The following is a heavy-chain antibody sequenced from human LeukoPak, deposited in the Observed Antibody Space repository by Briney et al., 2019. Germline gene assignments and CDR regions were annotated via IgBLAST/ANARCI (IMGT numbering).Heavy chain of an antibody. CDR2: INPYSGDT. CDR1: GYSFTGYY. J-gene: IGHJ6*03. V-gene: IGHV1-8*02. CDR3: ARGRHCSSTSCYAGLAYYYYMDV. D-gene: IGHD2-2*01. Sequence: ASVKVSCKASGYSFTGYYIHWVRQAPGQGLAWMGWINPYSGDTTYAQKFQGRVTMTRNTSISTAYMELSSLRSEDTAVYYCARGRHCSSTSCYAGLAYYYYMDVWGKGTTVTISS.